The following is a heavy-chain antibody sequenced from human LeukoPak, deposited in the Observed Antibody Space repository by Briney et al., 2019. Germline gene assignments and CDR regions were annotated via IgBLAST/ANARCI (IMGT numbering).Heavy chain of an antibody. CDR1: GFTFSSYS. J-gene: IGHJ4*02. D-gene: IGHD1-26*01. CDR3: ARASRVGHDREEGY. CDR2: ISSSSSYI. V-gene: IGHV3-21*01. Sequence: GGSLRLSCAASGFTFSSYSMNWVRQAPGKGLEWVSSISSSSSYIYYADSVKGRFTISRDNAKNSLYLQMNSLRAEDTAVYYCARASRVGHDREEGYWGQGTLVTVSS.